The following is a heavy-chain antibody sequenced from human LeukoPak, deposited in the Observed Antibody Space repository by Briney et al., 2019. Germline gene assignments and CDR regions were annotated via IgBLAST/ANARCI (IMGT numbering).Heavy chain of an antibody. CDR2: ISSSSSYI. CDR3: ARKGWYSDL. V-gene: IGHV3-21*01. Sequence: PGGSLRLSCAASGFTFSSYSMSWVRQAPGKGLEWVSSISSSSSYISYADSMRGRFTISRDNAKNSHYLQMNSLRAEDTAVYYCARKGWYSDLWGRGTLVSVSS. J-gene: IGHJ2*01. CDR1: GFTFSSYS.